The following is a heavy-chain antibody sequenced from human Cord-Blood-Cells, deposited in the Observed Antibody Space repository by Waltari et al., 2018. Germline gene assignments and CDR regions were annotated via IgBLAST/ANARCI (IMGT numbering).Heavy chain of an antibody. CDR3: ARAPAYYGSGSYYFDY. D-gene: IGHD3-10*01. Sequence: QVQLQESGPGLVKPSQTLSLTCTVSGGSISSGDYYWSWLRQPPGKGLEWIGYIYYSGSTYYNPSLKSRVTISVDTSKNQFSLKLSSVTAADTAVYYCARAPAYYGSGSYYFDYWGQGTLVTVSS. CDR2: IYYSGST. V-gene: IGHV4-30-4*01. CDR1: GGSISSGDYY. J-gene: IGHJ4*02.